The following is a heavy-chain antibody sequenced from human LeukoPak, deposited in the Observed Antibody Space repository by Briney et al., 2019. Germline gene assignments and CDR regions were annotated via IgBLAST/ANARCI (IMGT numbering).Heavy chain of an antibody. V-gene: IGHV4-59*01. D-gene: IGHD1-20*01. CDR1: GGSIGSYY. CDR2: IYYSGST. J-gene: IGHJ3*02. CDR3: ARDRYNWNDASDAFDI. Sequence: SETLSLTCTVSGGSIGSYYWSWIRQPPGKGLEWIGYIYYSGSTNYNPSLKSRVTISVDTSKNQFSLKLSSVTAADTAVYYCARDRYNWNDASDAFDIWGQGTMVTVSS.